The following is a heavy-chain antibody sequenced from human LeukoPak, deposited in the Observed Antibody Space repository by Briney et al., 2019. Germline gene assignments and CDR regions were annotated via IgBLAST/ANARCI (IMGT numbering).Heavy chain of an antibody. V-gene: IGHV4-30-2*01. CDR2: IYHSGST. Sequence: SQTLSLTCAVSGGSISSGGYSWSWIRQPPGKGLEWIGYIYHSGSTYYNPSLKSRVTISVDRSKNQFSLKLSSVTAADTAVYYCARGIGAAAGSYYFDYWGQGTLVTVSS. D-gene: IGHD6-13*01. CDR3: ARGIGAAAGSYYFDY. J-gene: IGHJ4*02. CDR1: GGSISSGGYS.